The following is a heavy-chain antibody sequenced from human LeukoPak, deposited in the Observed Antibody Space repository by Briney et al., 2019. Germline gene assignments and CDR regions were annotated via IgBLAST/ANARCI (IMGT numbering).Heavy chain of an antibody. D-gene: IGHD4-17*01. V-gene: IGHV3-48*01. J-gene: IGHJ5*01. CDR3: ANPPTVTKTRFDS. CDR1: GFTFSSYS. Sequence: GGSLRLSCAASGFTFSSYSMNWVRQAPGKGLEWVSYISSSSSTTYYADSVKGRFTISRDNSKNTLYLQMNSLRAEDTAVYYCANPPTVTKTRFDSWGQGTLVTVSS. CDR2: ISSSSSTT.